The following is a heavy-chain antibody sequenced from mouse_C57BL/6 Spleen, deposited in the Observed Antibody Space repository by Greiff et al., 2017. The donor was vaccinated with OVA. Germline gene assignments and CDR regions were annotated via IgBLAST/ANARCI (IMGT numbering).Heavy chain of an antibody. J-gene: IGHJ2*01. Sequence: DVMLVESGGGLVKPGGSLKLSCAASGFTFSSYAMSWVRQTPEKRLEWVATISDGGSYTYYPDNVKGRFTISRDNAKNNLYLQMSHLKSEDTAMYYCARGVTTVYYFDYWGQGTTLTVSS. V-gene: IGHV5-4*03. CDR1: GFTFSSYA. CDR2: ISDGGSYT. D-gene: IGHD1-1*01. CDR3: ARGVTTVYYFDY.